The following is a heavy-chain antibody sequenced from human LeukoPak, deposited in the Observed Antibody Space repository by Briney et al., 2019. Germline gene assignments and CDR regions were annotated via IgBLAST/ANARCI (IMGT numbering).Heavy chain of an antibody. CDR3: ARGSGSSSWYAAFDY. Sequence: GGSLRLSCAASGFTFDDHVMSWVRQAPGKGLEWVSGINWNGGSTGYADSVKGRFTISRDNAKNSLYLQMNSLRAEDTALYHCARGSGSSSWYAAFDYWGQGTLVTVSS. V-gene: IGHV3-20*01. J-gene: IGHJ4*02. D-gene: IGHD6-13*01. CDR2: INWNGGST. CDR1: GFTFDDHV.